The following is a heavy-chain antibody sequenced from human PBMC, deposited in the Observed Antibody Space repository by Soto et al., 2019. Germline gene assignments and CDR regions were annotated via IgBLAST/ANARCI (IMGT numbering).Heavy chain of an antibody. J-gene: IGHJ6*02. CDR2: ISGSGGST. Sequence: QPGGSLRLSCAASGFTFSSYAMSWVRQAPGKGLEWVSAISGSGGSTYYADSVKGRFTISRDNSKNTLYLQMNSLRAEDTAVYYCAKGDIVVVVAAPDYGMDVSGQGTPLTVYS. V-gene: IGHV3-23*01. D-gene: IGHD2-15*01. CDR3: AKGDIVVVVAAPDYGMDV. CDR1: GFTFSSYA.